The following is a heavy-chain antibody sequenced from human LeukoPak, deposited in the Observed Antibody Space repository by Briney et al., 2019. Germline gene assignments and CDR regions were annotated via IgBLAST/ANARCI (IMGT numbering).Heavy chain of an antibody. D-gene: IGHD4-11*01. CDR3: ARLPVTRIFDYYYYMDV. CDR2: INHSGST. J-gene: IGHJ6*03. V-gene: IGHV4-34*01. CDR1: GGSFSGYY. Sequence: SETLSLTCAVYGGSFSGYYWSWIRQPPGKGLEWIGEINHSGSTNYNPSLKSRVTISVDTSKNQFSLKLSSVTAADTAVYYCARLPVTRIFDYYYYMDVWGKGTTVTVSS.